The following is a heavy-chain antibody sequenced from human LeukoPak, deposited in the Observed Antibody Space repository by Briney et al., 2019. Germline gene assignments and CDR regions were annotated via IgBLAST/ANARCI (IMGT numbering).Heavy chain of an antibody. CDR1: GGSISSYY. Sequence: SETLSLTCTVSGGSISSYYWSWIRQPAGKGLEWIGRIYTSGSTNYNPSLKSRVTMSVDTSKNQFSLKLSSVTAADTAVYYCARENWFVELLNWFDPWGQGTLVTVSS. D-gene: IGHD3-10*01. CDR3: ARENWFVELLNWFDP. V-gene: IGHV4-4*07. J-gene: IGHJ5*02. CDR2: IYTSGST.